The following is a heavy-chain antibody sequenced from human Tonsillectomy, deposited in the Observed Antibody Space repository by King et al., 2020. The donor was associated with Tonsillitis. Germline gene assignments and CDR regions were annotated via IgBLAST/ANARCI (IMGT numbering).Heavy chain of an antibody. V-gene: IGHV3-7*03. CDR2: IKEDGSEK. Sequence: VQLVESGGGLVQPGGSLRLSCAASGFSFSINWMSWVRQAPGKGLEWVANIKEDGSEKKYVGSVKGRFTISRDNAKNSLYLQMNSLRAEDTAVYYCARIDYTDDGVGYWGQGTLVTVSS. J-gene: IGHJ4*02. CDR1: GFSFSINW. D-gene: IGHD4-11*01. CDR3: ARIDYTDDGVGY.